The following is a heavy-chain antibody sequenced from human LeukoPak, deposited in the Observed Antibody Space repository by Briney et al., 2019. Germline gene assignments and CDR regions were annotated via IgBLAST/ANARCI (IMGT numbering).Heavy chain of an antibody. CDR3: ARGFAKRIAAAANYYYGMDV. J-gene: IGHJ6*02. Sequence: SETLSLTCAVYGGSFSGYYWSWIRQPPGKGLEWIGEINHSGSTNYNPSLKSRVTISVDTSKNQFSLKLSSVTAADTAVYYCARGFAKRIAAAANYYYGMDVWGQGTTVTVSS. V-gene: IGHV4-34*01. D-gene: IGHD6-13*01. CDR1: GGSFSGYY. CDR2: INHSGST.